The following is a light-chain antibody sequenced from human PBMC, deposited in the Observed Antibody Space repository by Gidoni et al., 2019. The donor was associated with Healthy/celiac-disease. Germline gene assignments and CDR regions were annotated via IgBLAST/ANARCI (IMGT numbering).Light chain of an antibody. CDR2: ENN. Sequence: QSVLTQPPSVSAAPGQKVTISCSGSSSNIGNHYVSWYQQLPGTAPKLLIHENNKRPSGIPDRFSGSKSGTSATLGSTGLQTGDEADYYCGTWDSSLSAPVFGGGTKLTVL. V-gene: IGLV1-51*02. CDR3: GTWDSSLSAPV. CDR1: SSNIGNHY. J-gene: IGLJ2*01.